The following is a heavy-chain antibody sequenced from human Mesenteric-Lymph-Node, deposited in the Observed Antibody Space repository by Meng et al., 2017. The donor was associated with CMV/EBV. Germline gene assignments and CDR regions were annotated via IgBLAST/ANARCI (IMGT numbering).Heavy chain of an antibody. J-gene: IGHJ4*02. CDR2: ITWDGGTT. Sequence: GESLKISCAASGFNFDHYTMHWVRQAPGKGLEWVSLITWDGGTTDYVDSVKGRFTISRDNSKDSLYLQMNSLRAEDTAVYYCARDRGDGQQLAKFDYWGQGTLVTVSS. V-gene: IGHV3-43*01. D-gene: IGHD6-13*01. CDR3: ARDRGDGQQLAKFDY. CDR1: GFNFDHYT.